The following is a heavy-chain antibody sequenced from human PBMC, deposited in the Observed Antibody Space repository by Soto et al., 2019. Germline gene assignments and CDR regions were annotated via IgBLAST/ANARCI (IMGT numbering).Heavy chain of an antibody. J-gene: IGHJ4*02. CDR1: GFSLTTSGVG. Sequence: HITLNESGPTVVRPTETLTLTCRFSGFSLTTSGVGVGWIRQSPGKAPEWLALIFWDDDKRYSVSLKIRLTITKDTSKNQVVLTVSDLDPTDTATYYCAHRVLRTVFGLVTTTAIYFDFWGQGTPVAVSS. V-gene: IGHV2-5*02. CDR2: IFWDDDK. CDR3: AHRVLRTVFGLVTTTAIYFDF. D-gene: IGHD3-3*01.